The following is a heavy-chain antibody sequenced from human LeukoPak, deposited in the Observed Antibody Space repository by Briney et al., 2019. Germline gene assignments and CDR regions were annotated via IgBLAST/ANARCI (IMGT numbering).Heavy chain of an antibody. CDR1: GGSISSYY. D-gene: IGHD4-17*01. J-gene: IGHJ2*01. V-gene: IGHV4-59*08. CDR2: IYYSGST. Sequence: SETLSLTCTVSGGSISSYYWSWIRQPPGKGLEWIGYIYYSGSTNYNPSLKSRVTISVDTSKNQFSLKLSSVTAADTAVYYCARQQVYGDYWYFDLWGRGTLVTVSS. CDR3: ARQQVYGDYWYFDL.